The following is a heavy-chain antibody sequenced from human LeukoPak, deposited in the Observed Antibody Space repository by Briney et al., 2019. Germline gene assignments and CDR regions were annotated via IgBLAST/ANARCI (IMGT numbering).Heavy chain of an antibody. CDR2: ISTSGRET. J-gene: IGHJ3*01. CDR3: ADPPSF. V-gene: IGHV3-23*01. Sequence: GGSLRLSCAASGFTFNNYAMSWVRQAPGKGLEWVSTISTSGRETYYAGSVKGRFTISRDNSMNILYLQINSLRAEDTALYYRADPPSFWGQGTMVTVSS. CDR1: GFTFNNYA.